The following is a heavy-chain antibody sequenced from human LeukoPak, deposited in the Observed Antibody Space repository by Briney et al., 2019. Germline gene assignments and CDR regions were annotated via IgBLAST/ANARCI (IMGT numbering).Heavy chain of an antibody. CDR2: VSSSGSGT. J-gene: IGHJ4*02. CDR3: AKSLTSSAHPIDY. Sequence: GGSLRLSCAASGFTFSNHDMSWVRQAPGKGLEWVSSVSSSGSGTYYADSVKGLITISRDNSKNTMYLQMNSLTAEDTAIYYCAKSLTSSAHPIDYWGQGTLVTVSS. CDR1: GFTFSNHD. V-gene: IGHV3-23*01. D-gene: IGHD1-20*01.